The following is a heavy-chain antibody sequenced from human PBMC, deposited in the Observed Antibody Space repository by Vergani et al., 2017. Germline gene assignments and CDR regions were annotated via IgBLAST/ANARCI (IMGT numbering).Heavy chain of an antibody. D-gene: IGHD2-8*01. CDR2: IYYSGST. CDR3: ATHCTNGVCYRDRLSSSHFDY. V-gene: IGHV4-59*01. CDR1: GGSISSYY. J-gene: IGHJ4*02. Sequence: QVQLQESGPGLVKPSETLSLTCTVSGGSISSYYWSWIRQPPGKGLEWIGYIYYSGSTNYNPSLKSRVTISVDTSKNQFSLKLSSVTAADTAVYYCATHCTNGVCYRDRLSSSHFDYWGQGTLVTVSS.